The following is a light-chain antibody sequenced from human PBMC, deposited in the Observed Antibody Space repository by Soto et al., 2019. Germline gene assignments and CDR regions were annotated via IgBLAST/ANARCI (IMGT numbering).Light chain of an antibody. V-gene: IGKV1-5*01. J-gene: IGKJ1*01. CDR3: QHYNSYPEA. CDR1: KSISSW. Sequence: DIQMTQSPSTPSASVGDRVTITCRDSKSISSWLEWYPQTPGKAPKXLIYDASRLESGVPSVFSGSGSGTEFTLTISSLKHDDFETAECQHYNSYPEAFGQGTQVDIK. CDR2: DAS.